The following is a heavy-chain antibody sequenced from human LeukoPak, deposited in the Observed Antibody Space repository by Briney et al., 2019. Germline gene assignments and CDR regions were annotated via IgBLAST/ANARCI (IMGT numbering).Heavy chain of an antibody. CDR1: GGSISSGGYY. J-gene: IGHJ3*02. D-gene: IGHD6-19*01. CDR2: IYHSGST. Sequence: SETLSLTCTVSGGSISSGGYYWSWIRQPPGKGLEWIGYIYHSGSTYYNPSLKSRVTISVDRSKNQFSLKLSSVTAADTAVYYCARDRAQWLAFDIWGQGTMVTVSS. CDR3: ARDRAQWLAFDI. V-gene: IGHV4-30-2*01.